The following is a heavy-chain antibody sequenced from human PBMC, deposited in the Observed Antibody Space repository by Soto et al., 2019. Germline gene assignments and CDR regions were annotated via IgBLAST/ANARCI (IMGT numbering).Heavy chain of an antibody. CDR1: GDSISSNGFF. CDR2: IYNSGSS. Sequence: SETLSLTCTVSGDSISSNGFFWTWIRQHPGKGLEWIGYIYNSGSSYYNPSLKSRVIISVDTSKNHFSLNLTAVTAADTAVYYCARGTMLRGPGYYYAMDVWGQGTTVTVSS. V-gene: IGHV4-31*03. CDR3: ARGTMLRGPGYYYAMDV. D-gene: IGHD3-10*01. J-gene: IGHJ6*02.